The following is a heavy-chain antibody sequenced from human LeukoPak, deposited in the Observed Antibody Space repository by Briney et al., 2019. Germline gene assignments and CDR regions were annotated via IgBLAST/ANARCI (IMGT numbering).Heavy chain of an antibody. CDR1: GFTFSTYW. CDR3: ARDYN. Sequence: PGGSLRLSCAASGFTFSTYWMNWVRQAPGKGLKWVANIKPDGGETFYVDSVKGRFTISRDNAKSSLYLQMNSLRAEDTAVYYCARDYNLGQGTLVTVSS. V-gene: IGHV3-7*01. CDR2: IKPDGGET. J-gene: IGHJ4*02.